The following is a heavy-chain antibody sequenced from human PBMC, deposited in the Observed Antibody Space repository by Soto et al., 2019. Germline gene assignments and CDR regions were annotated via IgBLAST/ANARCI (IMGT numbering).Heavy chain of an antibody. CDR3: AREEGAAAGPYYYYYGMDV. Sequence: ESGGGLVQPGGSLRLSCAASGFTFSSYDMHWVRQATGKGLEWVSAIGTAGDTYYPGSVKGRFTISRENAKNSLYLQMNSLRAEDTAVYYCAREEGAAAGPYYYYYGMDVWGQGTTVTVSS. V-gene: IGHV3-13*01. CDR1: GFTFSSYD. D-gene: IGHD6-13*01. J-gene: IGHJ6*02. CDR2: IGTAGDT.